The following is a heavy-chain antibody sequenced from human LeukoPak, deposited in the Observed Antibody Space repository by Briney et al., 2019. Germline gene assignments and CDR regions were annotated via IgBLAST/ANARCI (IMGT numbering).Heavy chain of an antibody. CDR1: GGSISSSSYY. J-gene: IGHJ4*02. V-gene: IGHV4-39*01. CDR3: ARLMVIGVGATMSFDY. D-gene: IGHD1-26*01. Sequence: KPSETLSLTCTVSGGSISSSSYYWGWIRQPPGKGLEWIGSIYYSGSTYYNPSLKSRVTISVDTSKNQFSLKLSSVTAADTAVYYCARLMVIGVGATMSFDYWGQGTLVTVSS. CDR2: IYYSGST.